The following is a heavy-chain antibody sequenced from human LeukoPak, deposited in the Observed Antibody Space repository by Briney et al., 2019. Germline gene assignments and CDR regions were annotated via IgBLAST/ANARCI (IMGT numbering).Heavy chain of an antibody. V-gene: IGHV4-4*02. J-gene: IGHJ4*02. CDR3: ARDFWSGYYKRSFDY. CDR1: GGSISSNNW. CDR2: IHHSGST. Sequence: SETLSLTCAVSGGSISSNNWWNWVRQPPGKGLEWIGEIHHSGSTHYNPSLKSRLTISVDKSKNQFSLKLSSVTAADTAVYYCARDFWSGYYKRSFDYWGQGTLVTVSS. D-gene: IGHD3-3*01.